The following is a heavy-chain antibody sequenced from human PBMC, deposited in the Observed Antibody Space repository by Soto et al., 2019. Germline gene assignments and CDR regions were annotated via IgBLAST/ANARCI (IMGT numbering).Heavy chain of an antibody. D-gene: IGHD2-15*01. J-gene: IGHJ4*02. CDR2: INVGSGNT. CDR1: GFTFTSSA. Sequence: SVKVSCKASGFTFTSSAMQWVRQARGQRLEWIGWINVGSGNTNYSQKFQERVTITRDISTSTAYMELSSLRSEDTAVYYCARDLGGWPDYWGQGTLVTVSS. CDR3: ARDLGGWPDY. V-gene: IGHV1-58*02.